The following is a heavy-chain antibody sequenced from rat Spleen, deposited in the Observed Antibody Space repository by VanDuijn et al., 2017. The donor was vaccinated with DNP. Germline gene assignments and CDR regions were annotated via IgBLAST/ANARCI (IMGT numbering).Heavy chain of an antibody. J-gene: IGHJ2*01. CDR2: IGPRGAYT. CDR1: GFTFNYYW. D-gene: IGHD1-11*01. V-gene: IGHV5-31*01. CDR3: ARGGRSYFDY. Sequence: EVQLVESGGDLVQPGRSLKLSCVASGFTFNYYWMTWIRHIPGKGLEWVACIGPRGAYTYYGDSVKGRFSVSRDDAKGNLYLQMDSLRSEDTATFYCARGGRSYFDYWGHGVMVTVSS.